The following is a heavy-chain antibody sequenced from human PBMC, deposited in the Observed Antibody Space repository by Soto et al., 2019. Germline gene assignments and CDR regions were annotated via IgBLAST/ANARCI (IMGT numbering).Heavy chain of an antibody. CDR3: ARVWTYYYGSGALLAFDI. Sequence: SETLSLTCTVSGGSISSYYWSWSRQPPGKGLEWIGYIYYSGSTNYNPSLKSRVTISVDTSKNQFSLKLSSVTAADTAVYYCARVWTYYYGSGALLAFDIWGKGTMV. CDR1: GGSISSYY. J-gene: IGHJ3*02. CDR2: IYYSGST. V-gene: IGHV4-59*01. D-gene: IGHD3-10*01.